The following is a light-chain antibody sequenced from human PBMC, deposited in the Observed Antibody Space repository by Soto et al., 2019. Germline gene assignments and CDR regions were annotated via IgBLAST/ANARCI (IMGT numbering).Light chain of an antibody. CDR1: QSISSSY. CDR3: QQYGSSSDT. V-gene: IGKV3-20*01. CDR2: AAS. J-gene: IGKJ2*01. Sequence: EIVLTQSPGTLSLSPGERATLSCRASQSISSSYLAWYQQKPGQAPRLLIYAASSRATGIPDRFSGSGSGTDFTLTISRLEPEDLTVYYCQQYGSSSDTFGQGTQLEIK.